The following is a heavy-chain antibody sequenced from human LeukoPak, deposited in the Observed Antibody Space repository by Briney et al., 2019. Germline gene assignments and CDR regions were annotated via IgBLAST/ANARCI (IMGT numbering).Heavy chain of an antibody. CDR1: GYSFNTYW. V-gene: IGHV5-51*01. Sequence: GESLEISCKGSGYSFNTYWIAWVRQMPGKGLECMGIIYPDDSDTRYSPSFQGQVTISADKSISTAYLQWSSLEASDTAMYYCARQGSGGSCEYWGQGTLVTVSS. J-gene: IGHJ4*02. CDR2: IYPDDSDT. CDR3: ARQGSGGSCEY. D-gene: IGHD2-15*01.